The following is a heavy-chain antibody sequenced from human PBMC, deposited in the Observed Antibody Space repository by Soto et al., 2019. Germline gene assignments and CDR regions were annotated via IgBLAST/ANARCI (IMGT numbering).Heavy chain of an antibody. V-gene: IGHV3-73*02. Sequence: EVQLVESGGGLVQPGGSLKLSCAASGFTFSGSAMHWVRQAAGKGLEWVGRIRSKANSYATAYAASVKGRFTISRDDSKNTAHLQMNSLKTEDTAVYYCTRHDQAMVTWGQGTLVTVSS. CDR1: GFTFSGSA. D-gene: IGHD5-18*01. CDR3: TRHDQAMVT. CDR2: IRSKANSYAT. J-gene: IGHJ5*02.